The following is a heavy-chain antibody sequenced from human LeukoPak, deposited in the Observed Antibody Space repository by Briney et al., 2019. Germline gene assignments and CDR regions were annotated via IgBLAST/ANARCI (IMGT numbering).Heavy chain of an antibody. CDR2: ISPNSGGT. CDR3: ARDMSSRPPRTFDY. J-gene: IGHJ4*02. Sequence: AASVKVSCKASGYTFTGYYMHWVRQAPGQGLEWMGWISPNSGGTNYAQRFQGRVTMTRDTPISTAYMDLSRLRSDDTAVYYCARDMSSRPPRTFDYWGQGTLVTVSS. V-gene: IGHV1-2*02. D-gene: IGHD6-13*01. CDR1: GYTFTGYY.